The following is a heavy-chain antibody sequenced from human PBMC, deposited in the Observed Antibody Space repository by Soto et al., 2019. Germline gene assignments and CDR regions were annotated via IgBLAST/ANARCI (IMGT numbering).Heavy chain of an antibody. CDR3: ARGGGFGEQYSDAFDM. CDR1: GFSFSAYG. CDR2: IGTSGHA. J-gene: IGHJ3*02. D-gene: IGHD3-10*01. Sequence: EVVLLESGGGLEQPGGSLRLSCAASGFSFSAYGMHWVRQAAGESLEWVSVIGTSGHAFYADSVKGRFTITREDAKNSVYLQMNSLRDGDTAVYYCARGGGFGEQYSDAFDMWGQGTMVTVSS. V-gene: IGHV3-13*01.